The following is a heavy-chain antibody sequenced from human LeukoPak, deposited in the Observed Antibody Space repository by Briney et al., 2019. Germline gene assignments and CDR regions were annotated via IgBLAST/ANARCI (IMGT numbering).Heavy chain of an antibody. D-gene: IGHD2/OR15-2a*01. Sequence: PGGSLRLSCAASGFTFTNYGIHWVRQAPGKGLEWVAFIRYDGTNKYYADSVKGRFTISRDNAKNTLYLQMNSLRDEDTAVYYCVRDPRFSENFDYWGQGILVTV. CDR3: VRDPRFSENFDY. CDR2: IRYDGTNK. J-gene: IGHJ4*02. CDR1: GFTFTNYG. V-gene: IGHV3-30*02.